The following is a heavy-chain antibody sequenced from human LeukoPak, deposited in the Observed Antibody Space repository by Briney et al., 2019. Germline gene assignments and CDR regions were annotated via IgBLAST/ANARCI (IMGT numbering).Heavy chain of an antibody. D-gene: IGHD5-18*01. CDR2: IKQDGSEK. Sequence: GGSLRLSCAASGFTFSNYWMSWVRQAPGKGLEWVANIKQDGSEKYYVDSVKGRFTISRDNAENSLYLQMNSLRAEDTAVYYCARGGYNYGSVFDYWGQGTLVTVSS. J-gene: IGHJ4*02. V-gene: IGHV3-7*01. CDR1: GFTFSNYW. CDR3: ARGGYNYGSVFDY.